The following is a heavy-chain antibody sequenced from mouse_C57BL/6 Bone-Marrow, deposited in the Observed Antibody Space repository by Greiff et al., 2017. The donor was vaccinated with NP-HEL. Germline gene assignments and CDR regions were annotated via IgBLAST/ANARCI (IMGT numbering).Heavy chain of an antibody. J-gene: IGHJ2*01. D-gene: IGHD1-1*01. CDR3: VREEGTYYGSSYGFDY. V-gene: IGHV10-3*01. CDR1: GFTFNTYA. CDR2: IRRKSSNSAT. Sequence: EVQLVESGGGLVQPKGSLKLSCAASGFTFNTYAMHWVRQAPGKGLEWVARIRRKSSNSATSYADSVTDRFTISRDDSQSMLYLQMNNLKTEDTAMYYGVREEGTYYGSSYGFDYWGQGTTLTVSS.